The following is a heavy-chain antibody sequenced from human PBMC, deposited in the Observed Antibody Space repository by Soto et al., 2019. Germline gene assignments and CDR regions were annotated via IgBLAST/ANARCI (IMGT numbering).Heavy chain of an antibody. Sequence: ASVKVSCKASGYTFTSYGISWVRQAPGQGLEWMGWINAGNGNTRYSQKFQGRVTITRDTSASTAYMELSSLRSEDTAVYYCARGRYCSGGTCYGMDVWGQGTTVTVSS. CDR3: ARGRYCSGGTCYGMDV. D-gene: IGHD2-15*01. CDR1: GYTFTSYG. J-gene: IGHJ6*02. CDR2: INAGNGNT. V-gene: IGHV1-3*01.